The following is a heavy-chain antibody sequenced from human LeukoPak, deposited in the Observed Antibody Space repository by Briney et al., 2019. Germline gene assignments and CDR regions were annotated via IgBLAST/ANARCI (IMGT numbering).Heavy chain of an antibody. CDR2: IKTKTDGGTI. Sequence: GGSLRPSCAASGFTFSNAWMSWVRQAPGKGLEWVGRIKTKTDGGTIDYAAPVKGRFTISRDDSKSTLYLQMNSLKTEDTAVYYCTTPPLGYFDWLLTFNYWGQGTLVTVSP. CDR1: GFTFSNAW. J-gene: IGHJ4*02. V-gene: IGHV3-15*01. D-gene: IGHD3-9*01. CDR3: TTPPLGYFDWLLTFNY.